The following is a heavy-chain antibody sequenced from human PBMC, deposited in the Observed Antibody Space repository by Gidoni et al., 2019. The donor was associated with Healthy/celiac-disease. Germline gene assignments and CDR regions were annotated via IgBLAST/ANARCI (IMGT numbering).Heavy chain of an antibody. Sequence: QLQLQESGSGLVKSSQTLSLTCAVSAGSISSGGYSWSWIRQPPGKGLGWIGYIYHSGSTYSTPSLKSRVTISVNRCKNQFSLKLSSVTAADTAVYYWARAVIAATFDYYGMDVWGQGTTVTVSS. CDR2: IYHSGST. CDR1: AGSISSGGYS. D-gene: IGHD2-15*01. J-gene: IGHJ6*02. V-gene: IGHV4-30-2*01. CDR3: ARAVIAATFDYYGMDV.